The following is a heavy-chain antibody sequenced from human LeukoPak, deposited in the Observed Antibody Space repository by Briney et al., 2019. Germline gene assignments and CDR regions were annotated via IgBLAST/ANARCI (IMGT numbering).Heavy chain of an antibody. Sequence: ASVKVSCKASGYTFTGCYMHWVRQAPGQGLEWMGWINPNSGGTNYAQKFQGRVTMTRDTSISTAYMELSRLRSDDTAVYYCARWRYYSGSYFFDYWGQGTLVTVSS. V-gene: IGHV1-2*02. D-gene: IGHD1-26*01. CDR3: ARWRYYSGSYFFDY. CDR1: GYTFTGCY. J-gene: IGHJ4*02. CDR2: INPNSGGT.